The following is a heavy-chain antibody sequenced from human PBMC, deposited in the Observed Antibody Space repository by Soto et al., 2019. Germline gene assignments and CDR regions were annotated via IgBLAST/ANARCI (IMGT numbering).Heavy chain of an antibody. CDR3: ARDVRTGYCSSTSCYRVYYYYGMDV. CDR2: ISAYNGNT. CDR1: GYTFTSYG. Sequence: QVQLVQSGAEVKKPGAPVKVSCKASGYTFTSYGISWVRQAPGQGLEWMGWISAYNGNTNYAQKLQGRVTMTTDTSTSTAYMELRSLRSDDTAVYYCARDVRTGYCSSTSCYRVYYYYGMDVWGQGTTVTVSS. V-gene: IGHV1-18*04. J-gene: IGHJ6*02. D-gene: IGHD2-2*02.